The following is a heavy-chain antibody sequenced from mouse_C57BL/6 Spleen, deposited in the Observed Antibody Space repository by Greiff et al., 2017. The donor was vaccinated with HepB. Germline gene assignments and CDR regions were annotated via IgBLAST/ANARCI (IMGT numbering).Heavy chain of an antibody. V-gene: IGHV5-9-1*02. J-gene: IGHJ2*01. Sequence: DVQLVESGEGLVKPGGSLKLSCAASGFTFSSYAMSWVRQTPEKRLEWVAYISSGGDYIYYADTVKGRFTISRDNARNTLYLQMSSLKSEDTAMYYCTRGRGNYYGSSYGLFDYWGQGTTLTVSS. D-gene: IGHD1-1*01. CDR2: ISSGGDYI. CDR1: GFTFSSYA. CDR3: TRGRGNYYGSSYGLFDY.